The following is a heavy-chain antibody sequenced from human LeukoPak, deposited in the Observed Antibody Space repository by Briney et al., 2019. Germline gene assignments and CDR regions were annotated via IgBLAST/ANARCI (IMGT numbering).Heavy chain of an antibody. CDR1: GGSFSGYY. J-gene: IGHJ4*02. D-gene: IGHD2-15*01. CDR3: ARGADCSGGSCELDH. Sequence: SETLSLTCAVYGGSFSGYYWSWIRQPPGKGLEWIGEINHSGSTNYNPSLKSRVTISVDTSKNQFSLKLSSVTAADTAVYYCARGADCSGGSCELDHWGQGTLVTVSS. CDR2: INHSGST. V-gene: IGHV4-34*01.